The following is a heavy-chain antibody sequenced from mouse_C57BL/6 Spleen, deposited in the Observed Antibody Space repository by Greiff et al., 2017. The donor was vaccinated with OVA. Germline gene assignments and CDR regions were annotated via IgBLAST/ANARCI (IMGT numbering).Heavy chain of an antibody. CDR2: INPNNGGT. D-gene: IGHD2-1*01. CDR1: GYTFTDYN. CDR3: ALYGKDAMDY. Sequence: EVKLQESGPELVKPGASVKIPCKASGYTFTDYNMDWVKQSHGKSLEWIGDINPNNGGTIYNQKFKGKATLTVDKSSSTAYMELRSLTSEDTAVYYCALYGKDAMDYWGQGTSVTVSS. J-gene: IGHJ4*01. V-gene: IGHV1-18*01.